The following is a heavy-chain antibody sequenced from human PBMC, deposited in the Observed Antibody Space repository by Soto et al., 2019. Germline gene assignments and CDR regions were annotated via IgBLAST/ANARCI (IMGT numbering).Heavy chain of an antibody. CDR1: GFTFSSYS. D-gene: IGHD4-4*01. CDR3: ARVSMTTVTEGLVSYFDY. Sequence: GGSLRLSCAASGFTFSSYSMNWVRQAPGKGLEWVSSISSSSSYIYYADSVKGRFTISRDNAKNSLYLQMNSLRAEDTAVYYCARVSMTTVTEGLVSYFDYWGQGTLVTVSS. CDR2: ISSSSSYI. V-gene: IGHV3-21*01. J-gene: IGHJ4*02.